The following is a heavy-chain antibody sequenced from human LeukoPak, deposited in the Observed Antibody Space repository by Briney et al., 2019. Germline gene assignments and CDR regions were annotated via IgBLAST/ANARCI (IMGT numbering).Heavy chain of an antibody. CDR1: GFTFSNYG. V-gene: IGHV3-30*18. Sequence: GGSLRLSCVASGFTFSNYGIHWVRQAPGKGLEWVTVISYDGTDKYYADSVKGRFTISRDNSKNTLYLQMNSLRAEDTAVYYCAKDPPSPLLWFGERDYWGQGTLVTVSS. CDR2: ISYDGTDK. CDR3: AKDPPSPLLWFGERDY. D-gene: IGHD3-10*01. J-gene: IGHJ4*02.